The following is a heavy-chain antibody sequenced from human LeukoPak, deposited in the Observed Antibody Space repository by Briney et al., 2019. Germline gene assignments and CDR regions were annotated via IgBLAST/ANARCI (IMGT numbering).Heavy chain of an antibody. CDR1: GFTSSSYA. D-gene: IGHD3-22*01. V-gene: IGHV3-30-3*01. CDR2: ISYDGSNK. J-gene: IGHJ4*02. Sequence: GGSLRLSCAASGFTSSSYAMHWARRAPGKGLEWVAVISYDGSNKYYADSVKGRFTISRDNSKNTLYLQMNSLRAEDTAVYYCARDGYYYDSSGYYYIDYWGQGTLVTVSS. CDR3: ARDGYYYDSSGYYYIDY.